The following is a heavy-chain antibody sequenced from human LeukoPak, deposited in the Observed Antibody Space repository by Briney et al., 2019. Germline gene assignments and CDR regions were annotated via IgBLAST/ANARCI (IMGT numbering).Heavy chain of an antibody. CDR2: IIPILGIA. CDR1: GGTFSSYA. Sequence: SVKVSCKASGGTFSSYAISWVRQAPGQGLEWMGRIIPILGIANYAQKFQGRVTITADKSTSTAYMELSSLRSEDTAVYYCAREAERRITMVRGVISYFDYWGQGTLVTVSS. D-gene: IGHD3-10*01. V-gene: IGHV1-69*04. CDR3: AREAERRITMVRGVISYFDY. J-gene: IGHJ4*02.